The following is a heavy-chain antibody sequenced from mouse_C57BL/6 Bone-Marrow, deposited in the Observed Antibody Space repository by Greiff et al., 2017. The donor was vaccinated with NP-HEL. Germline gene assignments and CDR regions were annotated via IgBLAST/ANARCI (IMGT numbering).Heavy chain of an antibody. CDR2: ISSGGSYT. CDR1: GFTFSSYG. J-gene: IGHJ2*01. Sequence: EVQLVESGGDLVKPGGSLKLSCAASGFTFSSYGMSWVRQTPDKRLEWVATISSGGSYTYYPDSVKGRFTISRDNAKNTLYLQMSSLKSEDTAMYYCARHPTMITTGFDYWGQGTTLTVSS. V-gene: IGHV5-6*01. D-gene: IGHD2-4*01. CDR3: ARHPTMITTGFDY.